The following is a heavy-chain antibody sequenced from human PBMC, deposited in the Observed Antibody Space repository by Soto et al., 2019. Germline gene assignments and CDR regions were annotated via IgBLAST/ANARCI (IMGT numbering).Heavy chain of an antibody. CDR3: ASLYWYGPGGY. CDR2: ISGSGGNT. Sequence: GGSLRLSCAASGFTFASYAMSWVRQAPGKGLEWVSGISGSGGNTYNADSVKGRFTISRDNSKNTLYLQMNSLRAEDTAVYYCASLYWYGPGGYWGQGTLVTVSS. V-gene: IGHV3-23*01. D-gene: IGHD2-15*01. CDR1: GFTFASYA. J-gene: IGHJ4*02.